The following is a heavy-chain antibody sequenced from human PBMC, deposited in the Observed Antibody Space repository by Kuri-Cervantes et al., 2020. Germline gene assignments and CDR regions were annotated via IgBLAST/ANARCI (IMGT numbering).Heavy chain of an antibody. CDR3: ARIGAAGENFYYYFYMYV. CDR2: ISAYNGNT. CDR1: GYTFTSYG. V-gene: IGHV1-18*01. J-gene: IGHJ6*03. Sequence: ASVKVSCKASGYTFTSYGISWVRQAPGQGLEWMGWISAYNGNTNYAQKHQGRVNMTTDTSTSTAYMELRSLRSDNTAVYNCARIGAAGENFYYYFYMYVWGKGTTDTVSS. D-gene: IGHD6-13*01.